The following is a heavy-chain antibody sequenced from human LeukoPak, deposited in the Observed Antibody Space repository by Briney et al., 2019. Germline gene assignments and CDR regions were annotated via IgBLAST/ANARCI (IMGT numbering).Heavy chain of an antibody. CDR1: GFTFSSYA. J-gene: IGHJ4*02. Sequence: GGSLRLSCAASGFTFSSYAMHWVRQAPGKGLEWVAVISYDGSNKYYADSVKARFTISRDNSKNTLYLQMNSLRAEDTAVYYCASVMECGTGIAVAGTLDYWGQGTLVTVSS. CDR3: ASVMECGTGIAVAGTLDY. V-gene: IGHV3-30-3*02. D-gene: IGHD6-19*01. CDR2: ISYDGSNK.